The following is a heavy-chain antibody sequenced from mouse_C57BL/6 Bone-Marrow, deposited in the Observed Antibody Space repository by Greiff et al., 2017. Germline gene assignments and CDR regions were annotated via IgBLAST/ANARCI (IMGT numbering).Heavy chain of an antibody. CDR3: ARGVYYDYPGYFDY. V-gene: IGHV1-66*01. J-gene: IGHJ2*01. Sequence: VQLVESGPELVKPGASVKISCKASGYSFTSYYIHWVKQRPGQGLEWIGWIYPGSGNTKYNEKFKGKATLTADTSSSTAYMQLSSLTSEDSAVYYCARGVYYDYPGYFDYWGQGTTLTVSS. CDR2: IYPGSGNT. D-gene: IGHD2-4*01. CDR1: GYSFTSYY.